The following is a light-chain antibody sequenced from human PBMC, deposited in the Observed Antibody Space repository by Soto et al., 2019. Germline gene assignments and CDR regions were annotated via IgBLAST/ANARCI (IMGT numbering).Light chain of an antibody. CDR2: DVY. J-gene: IGLJ1*01. CDR3: TSYTSSTPFHV. CDR1: RTDVDGYDY. V-gene: IGLV2-14*03. Sequence: QSVLTQPASVSGSPGQSIAISCTGVRTDVDGYDYVSWYQQHPGQAPQLIIYDVYNRPSGVSHRFSGSKSGDTASLTIYGLQAEDEADYYSTSYTSSTPFHVLATGPKVAAL.